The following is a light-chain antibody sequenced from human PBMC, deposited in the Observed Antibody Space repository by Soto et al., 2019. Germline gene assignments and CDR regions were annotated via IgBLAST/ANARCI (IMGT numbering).Light chain of an antibody. J-gene: IGKJ3*01. V-gene: IGKV3-11*01. CDR1: QSVSSY. CDR2: DAS. CDR3: QQRTNWRGT. Sequence: EIVFTHSPATLSLSPGERATLSCRASQSVSSYLAWYQQKPGQPPRLLIYDASNRATGIPARFSGSGSGTDFTLTISSLEPEDFAVYYCQQRTNWRGTFGPGTKVDIK.